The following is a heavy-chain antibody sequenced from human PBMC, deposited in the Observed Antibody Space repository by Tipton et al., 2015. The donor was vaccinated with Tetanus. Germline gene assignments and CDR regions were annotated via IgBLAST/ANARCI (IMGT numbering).Heavy chain of an antibody. CDR3: ARWEVAATKEPY. V-gene: IGHV4-34*01. D-gene: IGHD1-26*01. Sequence: TLSLTCAVYGESFSDHHWNWIRQSPGKGLEWIGEINPSGFTTYNPSLRSRVTMSEDTSKNHFSLELTSVTAADTAVYYCARWEVAATKEPYWGQGTLVTVSS. J-gene: IGHJ4*02. CDR2: INPSGFT. CDR1: GESFSDHH.